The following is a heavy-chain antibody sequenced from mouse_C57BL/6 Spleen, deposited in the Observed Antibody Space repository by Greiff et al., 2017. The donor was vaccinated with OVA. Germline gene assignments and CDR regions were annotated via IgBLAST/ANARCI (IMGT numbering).Heavy chain of an antibody. CDR1: GYTFTSYW. D-gene: IGHD2-3*01. Sequence: QVQLQQPGTELVKPGASVKLSCKASGYTFTSYWMHWVKQRPGQGLEWIGNINPSNGGTNYNEKFKSKATLTVDTSSSTAYMQLSSLTSEDSAVYYCARWDGYLYYAMDYWGQGTSVTVSS. CDR3: ARWDGYLYYAMDY. CDR2: INPSNGGT. V-gene: IGHV1-53*01. J-gene: IGHJ4*01.